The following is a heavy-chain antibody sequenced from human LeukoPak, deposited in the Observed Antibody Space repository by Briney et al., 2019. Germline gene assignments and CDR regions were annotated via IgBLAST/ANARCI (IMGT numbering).Heavy chain of an antibody. D-gene: IGHD3-3*01. J-gene: IGHJ4*02. CDR3: ARDRLRFLGGTVDY. Sequence: GASVKVSCKASGYTFTSYGISWVRQAPGQGLEWMGRISAYNGNTNYAQKLQGRVTMTTDTSTSTAYMELRSLRSDDTAVYYCARDRLRFLGGTVDYWGQGTLVTVSS. CDR1: GYTFTSYG. V-gene: IGHV1-18*01. CDR2: ISAYNGNT.